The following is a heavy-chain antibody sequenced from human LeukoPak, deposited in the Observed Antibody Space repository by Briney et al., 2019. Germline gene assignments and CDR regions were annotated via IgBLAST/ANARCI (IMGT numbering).Heavy chain of an antibody. Sequence: ASVKVSCKASGYTFSSYAMNWVRQAPGQGLEWMGIINPSGGSTSYAQKFQGRVTMTRDTSTSTVYMELSSLRSEDTAVYYCAAQSRSARGVPYYYYYMDVWGKGTTVTISS. D-gene: IGHD3-10*01. J-gene: IGHJ6*03. CDR1: GYTFSSYA. V-gene: IGHV1-46*01. CDR3: AAQSRSARGVPYYYYYMDV. CDR2: INPSGGST.